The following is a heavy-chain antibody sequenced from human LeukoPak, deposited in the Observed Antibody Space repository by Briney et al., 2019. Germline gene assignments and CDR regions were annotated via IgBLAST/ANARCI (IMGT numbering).Heavy chain of an antibody. J-gene: IGHJ4*02. Sequence: GGSLRLSCAASGFTFSSYSMSWVRQAPGKGLEWVSSISSSSSYIYYADSVKGRFTISRDNAKNSLYLQMSSLRAEDTAVYYCARERQLHFDYWGQGTLVTVSS. V-gene: IGHV3-21*01. CDR2: ISSSSSYI. D-gene: IGHD5-18*01. CDR1: GFTFSSYS. CDR3: ARERQLHFDY.